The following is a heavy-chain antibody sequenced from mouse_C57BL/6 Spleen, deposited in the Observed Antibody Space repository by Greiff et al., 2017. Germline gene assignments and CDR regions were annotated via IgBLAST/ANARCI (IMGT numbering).Heavy chain of an antibody. D-gene: IGHD1-1*01. CDR2: IYPGDGDT. V-gene: IGHV1-82*01. CDR3: ARDYGKGYAMDY. Sequence: QVQLQQSGPELVKPGASVKISCKASGYAFSSSWMNWVKQRPGKGLEWIGRIYPGDGDTNYNGKFKGKATLTAAKSSSTAYMQLSSLTSEDSAVYFCARDYGKGYAMDYWGQGTSVTVSS. J-gene: IGHJ4*01. CDR1: GYAFSSSW.